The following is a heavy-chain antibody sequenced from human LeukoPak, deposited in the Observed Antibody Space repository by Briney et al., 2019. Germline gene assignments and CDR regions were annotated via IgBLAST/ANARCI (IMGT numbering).Heavy chain of an antibody. CDR3: ARARRDDFWSGSWRYYYYMDV. Sequence: PGGSLRLSCAASGFTFSSYWMNWVRQAPGKGLEWVANIKQDGSEKYYVDSVKGRFTISRDNAKNSLYLQMNSLRAEDTAVFYCARARRDDFWSGSWRYYYYMDVWGQGTTVTVSS. J-gene: IGHJ6*03. CDR2: IKQDGSEK. V-gene: IGHV3-7*01. D-gene: IGHD3-3*01. CDR1: GFTFSSYW.